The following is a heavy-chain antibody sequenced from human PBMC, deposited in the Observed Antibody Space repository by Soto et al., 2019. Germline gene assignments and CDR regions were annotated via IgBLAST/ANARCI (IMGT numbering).Heavy chain of an antibody. Sequence: SETLSLTCAVYGGSFSGYYWSWIRQPPGKGLEWIGEINHSGSTNYNPSLKSRVTISVDTSKNQFSLKLSSVTAADTAVYYCARAWATVTTYWFDPWGQGTLVTAPQ. J-gene: IGHJ5*02. V-gene: IGHV4-34*01. CDR2: INHSGST. CDR1: GGSFSGYY. CDR3: ARAWATVTTYWFDP. D-gene: IGHD4-17*01.